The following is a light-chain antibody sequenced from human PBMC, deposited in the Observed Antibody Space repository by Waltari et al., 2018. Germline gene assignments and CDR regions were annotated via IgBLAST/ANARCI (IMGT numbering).Light chain of an antibody. J-gene: IGKJ4*01. V-gene: IGKV1D-12*01. CDR1: QGISSW. Sequence: DIQMTQSPSSVSASVGDRVTITCRVSQGISSWLVWYQHKPGKAPRVLISAASNLHSEVPSRFSGSGSGTHFTLTISSLQPEDFGTYYCQQAKSFPLTFGGGTRVEMK. CDR2: AAS. CDR3: QQAKSFPLT.